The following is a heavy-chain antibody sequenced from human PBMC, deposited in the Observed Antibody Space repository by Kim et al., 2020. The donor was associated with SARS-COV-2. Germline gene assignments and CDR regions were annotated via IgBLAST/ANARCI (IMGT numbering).Heavy chain of an antibody. V-gene: IGHV3-21*01. Sequence: GSLRLSCAASGFTFSSYSMNWVRQAPGTGLEWVSSISSSSSYIYYADSVNGRFTISRDNAKNSLYLQMNSLRAEDTAVYFCARGESSSGYYEWGQRTLV. CDR1: GFTFSSYS. CDR2: ISSSSSYI. D-gene: IGHD3-22*01. CDR3: ARGESSSGYYE. J-gene: IGHJ4*02.